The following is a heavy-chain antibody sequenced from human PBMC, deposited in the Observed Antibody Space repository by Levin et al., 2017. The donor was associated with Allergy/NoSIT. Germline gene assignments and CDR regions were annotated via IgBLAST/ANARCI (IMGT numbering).Heavy chain of an antibody. V-gene: IGHV3-11*01. CDR1: GFTFSDHY. CDR3: ARQSVLGGVMAV. CDR2: ISRDGSNI. Sequence: PGGSLRLSCGAFGFTFSDHYMSWIRQAPGKGPEWIAYISRDGSNIHYGGSLKGRFIISRDNAKNSLYLQMSSLRVEDTAVYYCARQSVLGGVMAVWGQGTTVIFSS. D-gene: IGHD1-26*01. J-gene: IGHJ6*02.